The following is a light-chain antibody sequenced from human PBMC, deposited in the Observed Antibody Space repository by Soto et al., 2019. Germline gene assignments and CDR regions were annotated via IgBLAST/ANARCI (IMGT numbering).Light chain of an antibody. Sequence: EIVLTQSPATLSLSPGERATLSCRASQSVGSYLAWYQQRPGQAPRLLIYDASSRATGIPARFSGSGSGTDLSLPIRSLEPEDFAAYYCQKRTNWPLTFGGGTKVQIK. V-gene: IGKV3-11*01. J-gene: IGKJ4*01. CDR3: QKRTNWPLT. CDR1: QSVGSY. CDR2: DAS.